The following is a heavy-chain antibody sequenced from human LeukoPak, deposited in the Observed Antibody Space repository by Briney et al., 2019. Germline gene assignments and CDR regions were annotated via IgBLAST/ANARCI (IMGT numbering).Heavy chain of an antibody. CDR3: ARSELYYYGSSGYYYSPSYFAY. D-gene: IGHD3-22*01. V-gene: IGHV1-69*13. CDR1: GYTSTSYG. Sequence: SVKVSCKASGYTSTSYGISWVRQAPGQGLEWMGGIIPIFGTANYAQKFQGRVTITADESTSTAYMELSSLRSEDTAVYYCARSELYYYGSSGYYYSPSYFAYWGQGTLVTVSS. CDR2: IIPIFGTA. J-gene: IGHJ4*02.